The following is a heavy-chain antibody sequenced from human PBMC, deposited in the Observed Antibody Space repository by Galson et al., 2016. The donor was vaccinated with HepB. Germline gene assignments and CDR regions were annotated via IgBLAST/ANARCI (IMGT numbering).Heavy chain of an antibody. V-gene: IGHV3-21*06. J-gene: IGHJ4*02. CDR2: ISISSRYI. D-gene: IGHD2-2*01. Sequence: SLRLSCAASGFTLSSYSMNWVRQAPGKGLEWVSSISISSRYIYYANSVKGRFTISRDNAKNSLYLQMNSLRGEEMAVYYCARGGEGCEETSCFGGEYWGQGVLVSVSS. CDR1: GFTLSSYS. CDR3: ARGGEGCEETSCFGGEY.